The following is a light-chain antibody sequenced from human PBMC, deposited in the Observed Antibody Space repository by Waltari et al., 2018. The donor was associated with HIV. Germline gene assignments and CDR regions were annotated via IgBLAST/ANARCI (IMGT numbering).Light chain of an antibody. CDR1: SGHRTYA. CDR2: VNGDGSH. J-gene: IGLJ3*02. Sequence: QVVLTQSPFASASLGAPVTLTSTLRSGHRTYAMAWHQQQSATGPRYLMKVNGDGSHIKGDGIPDRFSGSSSGAERYLTISSLQFEDEADYYCQTWGTGIQVFGGGTKLTVL. V-gene: IGLV4-69*02. CDR3: QTWGTGIQV.